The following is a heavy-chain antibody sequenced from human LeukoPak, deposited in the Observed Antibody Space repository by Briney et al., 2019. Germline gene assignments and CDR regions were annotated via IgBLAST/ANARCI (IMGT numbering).Heavy chain of an antibody. CDR3: ARDPDDFWSGYHDY. CDR1: GFTFSSYG. V-gene: IGHV3-74*01. Sequence: PGRSLRLSCAASGFTFSSYGMHWVRQDPRKGLVWVSRINGDGRNINYADSVRGRFTISRDNAKNTLYLQMNTLRVEDTAVYYCARDPDDFWSGYHDYWGQGTLVTVSS. J-gene: IGHJ4*02. CDR2: INGDGRNI. D-gene: IGHD3-3*01.